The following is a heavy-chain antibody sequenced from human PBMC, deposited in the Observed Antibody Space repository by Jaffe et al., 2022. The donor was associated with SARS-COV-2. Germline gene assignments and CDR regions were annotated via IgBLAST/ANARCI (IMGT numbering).Heavy chain of an antibody. Sequence: QVQVVESGGGVVQPGRSLRLSCAASGFTFSNYGMHWVRQAPGKGLEWVAVISYDGSTKYYADSVKGRFTISRDNSKNTLYLQNDSLRAEDTGVYYCAKDTKQKWLAYGMDVWGQGTTVTVSS. D-gene: IGHD5-18*01. CDR1: GFTFSNYG. CDR2: ISYDGSTK. V-gene: IGHV3-30*18. J-gene: IGHJ6*02. CDR3: AKDTKQKWLAYGMDV.